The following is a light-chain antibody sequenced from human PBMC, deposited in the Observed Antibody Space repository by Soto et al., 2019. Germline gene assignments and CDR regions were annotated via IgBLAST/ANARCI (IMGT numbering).Light chain of an antibody. J-gene: IGKJ1*01. CDR2: KAS. Sequence: DIQMTQSPSTLSASVADRFTITCRASQSISSWLAWYQQKPGKAPKLLIYKASSLESGVPSRFSGSGSGTEFTLTISSLQPDDFATYYCQQYNSYWTFGQGTKVDI. V-gene: IGKV1-5*03. CDR3: QQYNSYWT. CDR1: QSISSW.